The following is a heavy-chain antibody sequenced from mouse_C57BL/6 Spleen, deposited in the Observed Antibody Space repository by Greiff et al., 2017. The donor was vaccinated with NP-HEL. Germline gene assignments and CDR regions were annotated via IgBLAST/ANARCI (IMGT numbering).Heavy chain of an antibody. Sequence: EVQLQQSGPELVKPGASVKISCKASGYTFTDYYMNWVKQSHGKSLEWIGDINPNNGGTSYNQKFKGKATLTVDKSSSTAYMELRSLTSEDSAVYYCARSGDGYSGYWGQGTTLTVSS. CDR1: GYTFTDYY. D-gene: IGHD2-3*01. CDR3: ARSGDGYSGY. V-gene: IGHV1-26*01. J-gene: IGHJ2*01. CDR2: INPNNGGT.